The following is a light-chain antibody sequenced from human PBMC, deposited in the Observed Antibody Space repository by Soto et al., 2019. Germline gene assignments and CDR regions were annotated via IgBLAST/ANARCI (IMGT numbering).Light chain of an antibody. CDR1: QSVSSN. CDR3: QQRSAWPPIT. CDR2: DAS. J-gene: IGKJ5*01. V-gene: IGKV3-11*01. Sequence: VLPQSPATLSLSPGERAPLSCQASQSVSSNLAWYQQKPGQAPRLLIYDASNRATGIPARFSGSGSGTDFTLTISTLEPEDFAVYYCQQRSAWPPITFGQGTRLEIK.